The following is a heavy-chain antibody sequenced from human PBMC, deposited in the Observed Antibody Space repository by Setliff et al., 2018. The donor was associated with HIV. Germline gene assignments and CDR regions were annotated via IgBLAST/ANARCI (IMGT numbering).Heavy chain of an antibody. CDR2: IHHSGST. Sequence: PSETLSLTCSVSGYSITSGYYWGWIRQPPGKGLEWIGSIHHSGSTYYNPSLRSRVTISLDTSNNQFSLKLTSVTAADTAMYYCASFFVTTVTNQDYWGQGTPVTVSS. D-gene: IGHD4-17*01. CDR3: ASFFVTTVTNQDY. V-gene: IGHV4-38-2*02. J-gene: IGHJ4*02. CDR1: GYSITSGYY.